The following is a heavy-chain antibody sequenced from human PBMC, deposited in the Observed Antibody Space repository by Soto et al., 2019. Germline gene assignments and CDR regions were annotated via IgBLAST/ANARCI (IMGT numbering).Heavy chain of an antibody. Sequence: QVQLVESGGGVVQPGRSLRLSCAASGFTFSSYGMQWVRQAPGKGLEWVAVISYDGSNKYYADSVKGRFTISRDNSKNTLYLQMNSLRAEDTAVYYCANQGDTAMLENYYYGMDVWGQGTTVTVSS. CDR2: ISYDGSNK. J-gene: IGHJ6*02. D-gene: IGHD5-18*01. CDR1: GFTFSSYG. V-gene: IGHV3-30*18. CDR3: ANQGDTAMLENYYYGMDV.